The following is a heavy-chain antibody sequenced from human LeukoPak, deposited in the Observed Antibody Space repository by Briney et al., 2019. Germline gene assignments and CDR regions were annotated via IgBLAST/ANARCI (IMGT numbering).Heavy chain of an antibody. V-gene: IGHV3-53*01. Sequence: GGSLRLSCAASGVTVSNNFMSWVRQAPGKGLEWVSVIYGGGSTYYADSVKGRFTISRDTSKNTLYLQMNSLRAQDTAVYYCASWPGGWYGEDSWGQGTLVTVSS. D-gene: IGHD6-19*01. CDR1: GVTVSNNF. CDR3: ASWPGGWYGEDS. J-gene: IGHJ4*02. CDR2: IYGGGST.